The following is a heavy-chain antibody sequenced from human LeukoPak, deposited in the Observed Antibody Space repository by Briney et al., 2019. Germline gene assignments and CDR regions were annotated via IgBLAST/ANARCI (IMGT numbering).Heavy chain of an antibody. V-gene: IGHV1-18*01. CDR2: ISGYNGNT. Sequence: ASVKVSCKASGYIFATYGITWVRQAPGQGLEWMGWISGYNGNTNYAQKLQGRVTMTTDTSTSTAYMELRSLKSDDTAVYYCARPTYYGSGSYGFDHWGQGTLVTVSS. D-gene: IGHD3-10*01. CDR3: ARPTYYGSGSYGFDH. CDR1: GYIFATYG. J-gene: IGHJ4*02.